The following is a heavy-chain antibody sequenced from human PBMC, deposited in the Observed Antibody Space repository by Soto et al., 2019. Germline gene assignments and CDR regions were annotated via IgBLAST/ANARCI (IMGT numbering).Heavy chain of an antibody. V-gene: IGHV4-31*03. Sequence: SETLSLTCTVSGGSISSGGYYWSWIRQHPGKGLEWIGYIYYSGSTYYNPSLKSRVTISVDTSKNQFSLKLSSVTAADTAVYYCESVRHGWNFFDYWSQGTLGTVSS. CDR3: ESVRHGWNFFDY. J-gene: IGHJ4*02. CDR1: GGSISSGGYY. CDR2: IYYSGST. D-gene: IGHD1-1*01.